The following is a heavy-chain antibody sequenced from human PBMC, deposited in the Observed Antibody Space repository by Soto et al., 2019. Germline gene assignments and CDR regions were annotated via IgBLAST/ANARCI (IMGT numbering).Heavy chain of an antibody. CDR3: ARGGGYCSGGSCYSTSRYGNYYYYYYMDV. CDR2: INHSGST. Sequence: ETLSLTCAVYGGSFSGYYWSWIRQPPGKGLEWIGEINHSGSTNYNPSLKSRVTISVDTSKNQFSLKLSSVTAADTAVYYCARGGGYCSGGSCYSTSRYGNYYYYYYMDVWGKGTTVTVSS. V-gene: IGHV4-34*01. D-gene: IGHD2-15*01. CDR1: GGSFSGYY. J-gene: IGHJ6*03.